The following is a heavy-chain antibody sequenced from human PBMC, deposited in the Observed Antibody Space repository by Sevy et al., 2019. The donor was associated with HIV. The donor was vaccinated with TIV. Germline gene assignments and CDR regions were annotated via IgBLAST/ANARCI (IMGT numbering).Heavy chain of an antibody. D-gene: IGHD3-10*01. CDR1: GYTFTNYG. Sequence: ASVKVSCKASGYTFTNYGISWVRQAPGQGLEWMGWISAYSNNTNYAQKLQGRVTMTTDTSTSTAYMERRSLRSDDTAVYYCARDFIYYYGSGSYYLPMDVWGKGTTVTVSS. V-gene: IGHV1-18*01. CDR3: ARDFIYYYGSGSYYLPMDV. J-gene: IGHJ6*04. CDR2: ISAYSNNT.